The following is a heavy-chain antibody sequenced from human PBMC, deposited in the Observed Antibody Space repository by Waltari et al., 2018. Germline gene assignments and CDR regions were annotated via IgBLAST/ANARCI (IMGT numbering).Heavy chain of an antibody. CDR1: GGSIRSRSYY. Sequence: QLQLQESGPGLVKPSETLSLTCTVSGGSIRSRSYYWGWIRKPPGQGLEWIGSIYYSGSTYYNPSLKSRVTISVDTSKNQFSLKLSSVTAADTAVYYCARVGEYNWNYGHYYYGMDVWGQGTTVTVSS. CDR2: IYYSGST. J-gene: IGHJ6*02. V-gene: IGHV4-39*07. CDR3: ARVGEYNWNYGHYYYGMDV. D-gene: IGHD1-7*01.